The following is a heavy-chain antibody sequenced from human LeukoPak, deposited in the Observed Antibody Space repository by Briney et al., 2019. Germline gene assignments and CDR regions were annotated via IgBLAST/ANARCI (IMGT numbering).Heavy chain of an antibody. J-gene: IGHJ4*02. CDR2: IYYSGST. CDR3: ARVSGSSGFFDY. D-gene: IGHD6-6*01. Sequence: PSETLSLTCTVSGGSISSHYWSWIRQPPGKGLEWIGYIYYSGSTNYNPSLKSRVTISVDTSKNQFSLKLSSVTAADTAVYYCARVSGSSGFFDYWGQGTLVTVSS. V-gene: IGHV4-59*11. CDR1: GGSISSHY.